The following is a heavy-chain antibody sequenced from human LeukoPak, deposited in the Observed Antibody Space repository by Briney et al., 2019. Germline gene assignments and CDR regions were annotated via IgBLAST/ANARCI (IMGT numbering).Heavy chain of an antibody. Sequence: SETLSLTCTVSGGSISSYYWSWIRQPPGKGLEWIGYIYYSGSTNYNPSLKSRVTISVDTSKNQFSLKLSSVTAADTAVYYCARSAGYSYGYLGDYWGQGTLVTVSS. D-gene: IGHD5-18*01. J-gene: IGHJ4*02. CDR2: IYYSGST. CDR3: ARSAGYSYGYLGDY. CDR1: GGSISSYY. V-gene: IGHV4-59*01.